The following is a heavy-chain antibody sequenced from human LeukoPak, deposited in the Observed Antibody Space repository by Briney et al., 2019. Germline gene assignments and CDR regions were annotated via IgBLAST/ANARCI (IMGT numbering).Heavy chain of an antibody. Sequence: SSVKVSCKASGGTFSSYAISWVRQAPGQGLEWMGRIIPILGIANYAQKFQGRVTITADKSTSTAYMELSSLRSEDTAVYYCATTGAHDYGAVIEDFDYWGQGTLVTVSS. CDR1: GGTFSSYA. CDR2: IIPILGIA. D-gene: IGHD4-17*01. V-gene: IGHV1-69*04. J-gene: IGHJ4*02. CDR3: ATTGAHDYGAVIEDFDY.